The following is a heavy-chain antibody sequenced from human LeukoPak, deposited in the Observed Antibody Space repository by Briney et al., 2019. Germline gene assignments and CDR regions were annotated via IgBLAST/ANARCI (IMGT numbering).Heavy chain of an antibody. V-gene: IGHV3-30*02. D-gene: IGHD3-22*01. CDR1: GFTFSSYG. CDR2: IRYDGSNK. Sequence: GGSLRLSCAASGFTFSSYGMHWVRQAPGKGLEWVAFIRYDGSNKYYADSVKGRFTISRDNSKNTLYLQMNSLRAEDTAVYYCANPGVSGYYSRAIEYFQHWGQGTLVTVSS. J-gene: IGHJ1*01. CDR3: ANPGVSGYYSRAIEYFQH.